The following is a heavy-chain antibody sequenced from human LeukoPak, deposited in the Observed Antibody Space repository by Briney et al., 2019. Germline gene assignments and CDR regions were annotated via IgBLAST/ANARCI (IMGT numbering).Heavy chain of an antibody. Sequence: GGSLRLSCIGTGFTFSSYDMHWVRQAPGKGLEWVALISYDGSNYHYADSVKGRFTVSRDNSKNTLYLQMNSLRPEDTAVYYCAQDARGGSCYSFDSWGQGTLVTVSS. CDR3: AQDARGGSCYSFDS. CDR2: ISYDGSNY. J-gene: IGHJ4*02. CDR1: GFTFSSYD. V-gene: IGHV3-30*18. D-gene: IGHD2-15*01.